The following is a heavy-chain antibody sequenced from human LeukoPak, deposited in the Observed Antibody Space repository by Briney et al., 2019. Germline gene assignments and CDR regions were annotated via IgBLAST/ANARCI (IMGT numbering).Heavy chain of an antibody. Sequence: SETLSLTCTVSGGSISSGSYYWSWIRQPAGKGLEWVGRIYTSGSTNYNPSLRSRVTISVDTSKNHFSLKLRSLAAADTAVYYCARYSSSYGNYYYYYKDVCGKGTTVTISS. CDR3: ARYSSSYGNYYYYYKDV. CDR2: IYTSGST. CDR1: GGSISSGSYY. D-gene: IGHD6-13*01. V-gene: IGHV4-61*02. J-gene: IGHJ6*03.